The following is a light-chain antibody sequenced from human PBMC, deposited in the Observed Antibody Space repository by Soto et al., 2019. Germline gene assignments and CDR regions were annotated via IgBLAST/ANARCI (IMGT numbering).Light chain of an antibody. V-gene: IGKV1-17*01. J-gene: IGKJ1*01. Sequence: DIQMTQSPSSLSASVGDRVTITCQASQDIANYLNWYQQKPGQAPRLLIYAASNLQSGVPSRFSGSGSGTEFTLTISSLQPEDFATYFCLQLISYPWTFGQGTKVDIK. CDR3: LQLISYPWT. CDR1: QDIANY. CDR2: AAS.